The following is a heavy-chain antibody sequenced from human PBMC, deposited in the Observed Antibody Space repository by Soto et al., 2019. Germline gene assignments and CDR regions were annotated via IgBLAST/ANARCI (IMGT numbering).Heavy chain of an antibody. D-gene: IGHD3-9*01. CDR3: ARGKRYFDWLLWAFDY. CDR1: GGSFSGYY. CDR2: INHSGST. J-gene: IGHJ4*02. V-gene: IGHV4-34*01. Sequence: QVQLQQWGAGLLKPSETLSLTCAVYGGSFSGYYWSWIRQPPGKGLEWIGEINHSGSTNYNPSLKSRVTISVDTAKTQFSLKLSSVTSADTAVYYCARGKRYFDWLLWAFDYWGQGTLVTVSS.